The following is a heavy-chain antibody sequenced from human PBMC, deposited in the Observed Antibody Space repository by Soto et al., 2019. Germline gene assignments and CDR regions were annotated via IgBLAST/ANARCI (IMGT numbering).Heavy chain of an antibody. CDR3: ARASYSSGWYGY. J-gene: IGHJ4*02. CDR2: IYYSGST. CDR1: GGSISSGGYY. D-gene: IGHD6-19*01. V-gene: IGHV4-31*11. Sequence: QVQLQESGPGLVKPSQTLSLTCAVSGGSISSGGYYWSWIRQHPGKGLEWIGYIYYSGSTYYNPSLKRRVTIAVDTSKNQFSPKLSSVTAAGTAVYYCARASYSSGWYGYWGQGTLVTVSS.